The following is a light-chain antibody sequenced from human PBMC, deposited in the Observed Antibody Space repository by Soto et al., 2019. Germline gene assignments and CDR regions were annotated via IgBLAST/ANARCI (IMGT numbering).Light chain of an antibody. V-gene: IGLV1-51*01. CDR1: SSNIGNNY. J-gene: IGLJ3*02. CDR2: DNN. Sequence: SVLTQPPSVSAAPGQKVTISCSGSSSNIGNNYVSWYQQLPGIAPKLLIYDNNKRPSGIPDRFSGSKSGTSATLGITGLQTGDEADYYCGTWDSSLSSEVFGGGTKLTVL. CDR3: GTWDSSLSSEV.